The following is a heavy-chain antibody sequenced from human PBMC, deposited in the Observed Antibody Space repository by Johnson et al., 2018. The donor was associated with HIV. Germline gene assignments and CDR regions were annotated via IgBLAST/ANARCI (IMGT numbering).Heavy chain of an antibody. D-gene: IGHD6-13*01. CDR2: ISYDGSNK. J-gene: IGHJ3*02. Sequence: QVQLVESGGGVVQPGRSLRLSCAASGFTFSSYDMHWVRQAPGKGLEWVAVISYDGSNKYHADSVQGRFTISRDNSKNTLYLHMNSLRAEDTAMYYCAKDWAYRSSPIYAFDIWGQGTMVTVSS. V-gene: IGHV3-30*18. CDR3: AKDWAYRSSPIYAFDI. CDR1: GFTFSSYD.